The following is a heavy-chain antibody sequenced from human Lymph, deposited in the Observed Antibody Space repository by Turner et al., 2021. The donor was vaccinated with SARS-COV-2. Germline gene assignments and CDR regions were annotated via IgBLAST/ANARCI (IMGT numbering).Heavy chain of an antibody. CDR2: IYYRGST. Sequence: QVQLQESGPRLAKPLETLSLTGTLSGGSMNSNYWRWRRQPPGKRLEWIGYIYYRGSTNYTPSLESRVTISVDTSRNQSSLNLTSVTAADTAIYYCARETVNNWVDPWGQGTLVTVSS. J-gene: IGHJ5*02. CDR1: GGSMNSNY. D-gene: IGHD2-21*02. CDR3: ARETVNNWVDP. V-gene: IGHV4-59*01.